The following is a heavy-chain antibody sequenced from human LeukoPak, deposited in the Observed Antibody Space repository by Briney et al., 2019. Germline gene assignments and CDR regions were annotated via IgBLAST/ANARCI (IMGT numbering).Heavy chain of an antibody. V-gene: IGHV4-4*07. J-gene: IGHJ4*02. D-gene: IGHD5-18*01. CDR3: AREVDTAISI. Sequence: SETLSLTCTVSSGSISSYFWSWIRQPAGKGLEWIGHIYTSGSTNTNYSPSLKSRVAMSADTSKNQFSLKLSSVTAADTAVYYCAREVDTAISIWGQGTLVTVSS. CDR1: SGSISSYF. CDR2: IYTSGSTNT.